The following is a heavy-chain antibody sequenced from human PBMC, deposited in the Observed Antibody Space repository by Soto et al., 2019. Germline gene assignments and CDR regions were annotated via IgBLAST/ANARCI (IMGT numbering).Heavy chain of an antibody. Sequence: GGSLRLSCAASGFTFSSYAMHWVRQAPGKGLEWVAVTSYDGSNKYYADSVKGRFTISRDNSKNTLYLQMNSLRAEDTAVYYCARVIFGEASPVGSNWFDPWGQGTLVTVSS. CDR1: GFTFSSYA. D-gene: IGHD3-10*01. J-gene: IGHJ5*02. CDR3: ARVIFGEASPVGSNWFDP. V-gene: IGHV3-30-3*01. CDR2: TSYDGSNK.